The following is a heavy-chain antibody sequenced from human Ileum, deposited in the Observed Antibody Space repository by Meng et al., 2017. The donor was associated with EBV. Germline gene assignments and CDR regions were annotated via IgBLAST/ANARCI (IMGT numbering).Heavy chain of an antibody. D-gene: IGHD2-15*01. CDR3: GRDGRSINLLDY. CDR1: AYAFNKVA. J-gene: IGHJ4*02. CDR2: INTNTGDP. V-gene: IGHV7-4-1*02. Sequence: HGQLVQSGAELKKPGASLKISCRAAAYAFNKVATIWVRQAPGQGLEWLGWINTNTGDPRYAQGFTGRFVFSLDTAVSTADLQISSLKTEDAAVYYCGRDGRSINLLDYWGQGTLVTVSS.